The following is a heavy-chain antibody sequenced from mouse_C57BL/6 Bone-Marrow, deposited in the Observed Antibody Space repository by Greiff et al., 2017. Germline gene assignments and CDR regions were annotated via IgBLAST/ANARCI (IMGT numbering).Heavy chain of an antibody. V-gene: IGHV14-4*01. D-gene: IGHD2-4*01. J-gene: IGHJ4*01. CDR2: IDTENGDT. CDR1: GFNIKDDY. Sequence: EVKLMESGAELVRPGASVKLSCTASGFNIKDDYMHWVKQRPEQGLEWIGWIDTENGDTEYASKFPGKATITADTSSNTAYLQLSSLTSDVTAVYYCIDYDVYYAMDYWGQGTSVTVSS. CDR3: IDYDVYYAMDY.